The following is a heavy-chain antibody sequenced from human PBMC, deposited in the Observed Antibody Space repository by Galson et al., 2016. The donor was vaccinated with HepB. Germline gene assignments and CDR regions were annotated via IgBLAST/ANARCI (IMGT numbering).Heavy chain of an antibody. V-gene: IGHV3-74*01. D-gene: IGHD1-26*01. CDR2: TNTDGSDT. J-gene: IGHJ4*02. Sequence: SLRLSGAASGFTFSSYWMRWVRQVPGRGLVMVARTNTDGSDTGYADSVKGRFTISRDNAKNTLYLQMNTLRAEDTAVYYCARDYLTYTGSYLYSWGQGTLVTVSS. CDR3: ARDYLTYTGSYLYS. CDR1: GFTFSSYW.